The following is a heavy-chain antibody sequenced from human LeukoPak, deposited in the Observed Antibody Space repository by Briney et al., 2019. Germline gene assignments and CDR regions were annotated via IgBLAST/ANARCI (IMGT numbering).Heavy chain of an antibody. CDR3: AKDFEVTIFGEVYNWFDP. CDR1: GFTFSSYA. Sequence: PGGSLRLSCAASGFTFSSYAMSWVRQAPGKGLEWVSAISGSGGSTYYADSVKGRFTISRDNSKNTLYLQMNSLRAEDTAVYYCAKDFEVTIFGEVYNWFDPWGQGTLVTVSS. D-gene: IGHD3-3*01. CDR2: ISGSGGST. V-gene: IGHV3-23*01. J-gene: IGHJ5*02.